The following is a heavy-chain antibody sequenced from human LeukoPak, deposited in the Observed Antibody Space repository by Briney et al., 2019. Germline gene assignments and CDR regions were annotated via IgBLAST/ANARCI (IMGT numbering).Heavy chain of an antibody. J-gene: IGHJ4*02. D-gene: IGHD3-9*01. CDR1: GGSISSGGYY. CDR2: IYYSGST. Sequence: KPSETLSLTCTVSGGSISSGGYYWSWIRQHPGKGLEWIGYIYYSGSTYYNPSLKSRVTISVDTSKNQFSLKLSSVTAADTAVYYCARGGDYDILTGYYIPPYFDYWGQGTLVTVSS. CDR3: ARGGDYDILTGYYIPPYFDY. V-gene: IGHV4-31*03.